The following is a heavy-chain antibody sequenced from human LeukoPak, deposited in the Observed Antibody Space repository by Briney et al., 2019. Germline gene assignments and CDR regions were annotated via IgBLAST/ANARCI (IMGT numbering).Heavy chain of an antibody. V-gene: IGHV1-18*01. D-gene: IGHD6-6*01. Sequence: ASVKVSCKASGYTFTSYGISWVRQVPGQGLEWMGWISAYNGNTNYAQKLQGRVTITTDTSTSTAYMELRSLRSDDTAVYYCARDESSIAARPGSYWGQGTLVTVSS. CDR3: ARDESSIAARPGSY. CDR1: GYTFTSYG. J-gene: IGHJ4*02. CDR2: ISAYNGNT.